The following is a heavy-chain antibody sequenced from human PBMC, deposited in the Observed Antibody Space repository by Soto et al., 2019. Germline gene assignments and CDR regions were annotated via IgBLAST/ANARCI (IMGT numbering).Heavy chain of an antibody. D-gene: IGHD3-16*01. J-gene: IGHJ4*02. CDR2: IYWNDDK. CDR3: AHSPWGAAPDY. V-gene: IGHV2-5*01. CDR1: GFSLSARGVG. Sequence: TLSLTLTCSVSGFSLSARGVGVGCIRQPPGKALEWLAIIYWNDDKLYSPSLKSRLTITKDTAENQVVLTMTNMDPVDTATYFCAHSPWGAAPDYWGQGTVVTVSS.